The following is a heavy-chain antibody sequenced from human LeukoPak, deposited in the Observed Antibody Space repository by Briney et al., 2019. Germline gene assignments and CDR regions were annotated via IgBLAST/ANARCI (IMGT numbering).Heavy chain of an antibody. D-gene: IGHD6-13*01. J-gene: IGHJ4*02. Sequence: SVKVSCKASGYTFTSYWIQWVRQAPGQGLEWVGLINPSDGSVAYAHRFQGRVTMTRDTSTSIVYMDLSSLRSEDTAVYYCAKAPRNSSTMLDYWGQGTLLTVSS. CDR3: AKAPRNSSTMLDY. CDR2: INPSDGSV. V-gene: IGHV1-46*01. CDR1: GYTFTSYW.